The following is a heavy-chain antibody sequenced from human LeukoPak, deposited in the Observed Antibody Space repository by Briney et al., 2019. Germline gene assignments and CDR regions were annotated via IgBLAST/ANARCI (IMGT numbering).Heavy chain of an antibody. CDR3: ARRGRGYCTNGVCCTFDY. V-gene: IGHV3-48*01. CDR2: ISSSSTI. D-gene: IGHD2-8*01. CDR1: GFTFSSYS. Sequence: GGSLRLSCAASGFTFSSYSMNWVRQAPGKGLEWVSYISSSSTIYYADSVKGRFTISRDNAKNSLYLQMNSLRAEDTAVYYCARRGRGYCTNGVCCTFDYWGQGTLVTVSS. J-gene: IGHJ4*02.